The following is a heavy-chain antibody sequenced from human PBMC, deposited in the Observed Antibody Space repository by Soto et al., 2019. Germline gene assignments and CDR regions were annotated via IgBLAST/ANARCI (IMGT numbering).Heavy chain of an antibody. J-gene: IGHJ6*02. D-gene: IGHD6-13*01. CDR2: IKQDGSGK. Sequence: EVQLVESGGGLVQPGGSLRPPCAASGFTFSGYWMTGFRQAQLKGLEWVGNIKQDGSGKNYGDFMEGRFTISRDNAENSLYLQMNSLRAEDTAVYYCARIASAGRGWDVWGQGTTVVVSS. CDR3: ARIASAGRGWDV. V-gene: IGHV3-7*01. CDR1: GFTFSGYW.